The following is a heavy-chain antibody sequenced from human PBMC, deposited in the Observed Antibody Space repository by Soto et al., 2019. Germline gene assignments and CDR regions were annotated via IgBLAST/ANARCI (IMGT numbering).Heavy chain of an antibody. J-gene: IGHJ4*02. Sequence: SETLSLTCTVSGGSIISYYWSWILQPPWKGLEWIGEINHSGSTNYNPSLKSRVTISVDTSKNQFSLKLSSVTAADTAVYYCARASVPGYSSGWYGYFDYWGQGTLVTVSS. CDR2: INHSGST. D-gene: IGHD6-19*01. CDR1: GGSIISYY. V-gene: IGHV4-34*01. CDR3: ARASVPGYSSGWYGYFDY.